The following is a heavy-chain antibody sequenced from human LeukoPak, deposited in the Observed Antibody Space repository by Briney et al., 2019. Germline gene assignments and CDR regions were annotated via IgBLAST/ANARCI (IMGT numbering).Heavy chain of an antibody. CDR3: VRDAGIGLDAFDI. CDR2: TYYRSNWYH. D-gene: IGHD6-13*01. V-gene: IGHV6-1*01. Sequence: SQTLSLTCAISGDGVSSNSAAWNWIRQSPSRGLEWLGRTYYRSNWYHDYAISVKSRITINPDTSKNQFSLQLNSVTPEDTAVYYCVRDAGIGLDAFDIWGQGTMVTVSS. J-gene: IGHJ3*02. CDR1: GDGVSSNSAA.